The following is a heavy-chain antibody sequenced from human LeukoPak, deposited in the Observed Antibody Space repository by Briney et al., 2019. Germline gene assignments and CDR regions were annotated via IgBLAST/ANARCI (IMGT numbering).Heavy chain of an antibody. V-gene: IGHV3-30-3*01. CDR1: GFTFSSYA. D-gene: IGHD1-26*01. CDR3: AREYSGIDSYFDY. CDR2: ISYDGSNK. Sequence: GRSLRLSCAASGFTFSSYAMHWVRQAPGKGLEWVAVISYDGSNKYYADSVKGRFTISRDNSKNTLYLQMNSLRAEDTAVYYCAREYSGIDSYFDYWGQGTLVTVSS. J-gene: IGHJ4*02.